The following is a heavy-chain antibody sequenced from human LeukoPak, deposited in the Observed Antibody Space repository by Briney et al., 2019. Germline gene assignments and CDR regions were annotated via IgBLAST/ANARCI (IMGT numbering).Heavy chain of an antibody. CDR1: GGTFSSYA. V-gene: IGHV1-69*13. J-gene: IGHJ5*02. CDR3: AREIAYCSGGSCLGNWFDP. Sequence: SVKVSCKASGGTFSSYAIGWVRQAPGQGLEWMGGIIPILGTANYAQKFQGRVTITADESTSTAYMELSSLRSEDTAVYYCAREIAYCSGGSCLGNWFDPWGQGTLVTVSS. CDR2: IIPILGTA. D-gene: IGHD2-15*01.